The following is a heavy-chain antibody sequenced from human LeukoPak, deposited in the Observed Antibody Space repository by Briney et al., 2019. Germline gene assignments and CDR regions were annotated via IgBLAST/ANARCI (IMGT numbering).Heavy chain of an antibody. V-gene: IGHV4-38-2*01. CDR3: ARSPERWLQLLIDY. D-gene: IGHD5-24*01. CDR1: GYSISSGYY. J-gene: IGHJ4*02. Sequence: SETLSLTCAVSGYSISSGYYWGWIRQPPGKGLEWIGSIYHSGSTYYNPSLKSRVTISVDTSKNQFSLKLSSVTAADTAVYYCARSPERWLQLLIDYWGRGTLVTVSS. CDR2: IYHSGST.